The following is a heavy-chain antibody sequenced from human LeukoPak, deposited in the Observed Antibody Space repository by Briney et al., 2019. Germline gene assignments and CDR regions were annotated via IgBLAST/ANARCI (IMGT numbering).Heavy chain of an antibody. J-gene: IGHJ4*02. V-gene: IGHV4-59*01. CDR2: IYSSGST. Sequence: PSETLSLTCTVSGGSISGYYWSWIRQPPGKGLECIGYIYSSGSTNYNPSLKSRVTISVDTPKNQFSLNLSSVTAADTAVYYCARGDSGWSADFDYWGQGTLVTVSS. D-gene: IGHD6-19*01. CDR3: ARGDSGWSADFDY. CDR1: GGSISGYY.